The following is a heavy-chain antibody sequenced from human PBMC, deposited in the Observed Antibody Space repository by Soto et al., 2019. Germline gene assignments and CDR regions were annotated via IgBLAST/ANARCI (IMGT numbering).Heavy chain of an antibody. CDR1: GFTFSSYA. J-gene: IGHJ6*02. V-gene: IGHV3-23*01. Sequence: AASGFTFSSYAMSWVRQAPGKGLEWVSAISGSGGSTYYADSVKGRFTISRDNSKNTLYLQMNSLRAEDTAVYYCAKDTPQGPIYYYYYGMDVWGQGTTVTVSS. CDR3: AKDTPQGPIYYYYYGMDV. CDR2: ISGSGGST.